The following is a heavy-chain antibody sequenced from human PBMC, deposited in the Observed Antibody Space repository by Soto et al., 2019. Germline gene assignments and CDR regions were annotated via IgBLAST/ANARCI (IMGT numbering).Heavy chain of an antibody. CDR1: GYTFTSYA. J-gene: IGHJ4*02. CDR2: INDGNGNT. CDR3: ARSILVATALDY. Sequence: QVQLVQSGAEEKKPGASVKVSCKASGYTFTSYAMHWVRQAPGQRLEWMGWINDGNGNTKYSQKIQGRVTITRDTSASTAYMELSSLRSEYTAAYYCARSILVATALDYWGQGTLVTVSS. V-gene: IGHV1-3*05. D-gene: IGHD2-21*02.